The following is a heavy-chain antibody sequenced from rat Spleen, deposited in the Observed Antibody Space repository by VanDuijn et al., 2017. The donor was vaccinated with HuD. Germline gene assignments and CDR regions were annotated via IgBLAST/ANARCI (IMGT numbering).Heavy chain of an antibody. CDR2: ISYDGSRT. Sequence: EVQLVESGGALVQPGRSMNLSCAASGFTFSDYYMPWVRQAPTKGLEWVATISYDGSRTYYRDSVKGRFTISRDNAKSTLYLQMDSLRSEDTATYYCASSGDYYGGYLPFAYWGQGTLVTVSS. J-gene: IGHJ3*01. CDR3: ASSGDYYGGYLPFAY. V-gene: IGHV5-7*01. D-gene: IGHD1-11*01. CDR1: GFTFSDYY.